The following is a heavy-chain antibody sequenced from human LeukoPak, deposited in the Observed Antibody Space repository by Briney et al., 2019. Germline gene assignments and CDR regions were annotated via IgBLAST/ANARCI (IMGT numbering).Heavy chain of an antibody. V-gene: IGHV4-61*02. CDR3: ARVPYDFWSGYFDY. CDR2: IYTSGST. CDR1: GGSISSGSYY. J-gene: IGHJ4*02. D-gene: IGHD3-3*01. Sequence: SETLSLTCTVSGGSISSGSYYWSWIRQPAGKGLEWIGRIYTSGSTNYNPSLKSRVTISGDTFKNQFSLNLSSVTAADTAVYYCARVPYDFWSGYFDYWGQGTLVTVSS.